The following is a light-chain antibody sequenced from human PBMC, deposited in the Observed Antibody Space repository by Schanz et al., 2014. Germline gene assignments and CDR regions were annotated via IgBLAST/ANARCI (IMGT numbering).Light chain of an antibody. CDR3: SSYAGSNNLV. CDR1: SSDVGGYDY. V-gene: IGLV2-8*01. J-gene: IGLJ2*01. CDR2: DVS. Sequence: QSVLTQPPSASGSPGQSVTVSCTGTSSDVGGYDYVSWFQQHPGKAPKLMIYDVSNRPSGVSDRFSGSKSGNTASLTISGLQAEDEADYYCSSYAGSNNLVFGGGTKLTVL.